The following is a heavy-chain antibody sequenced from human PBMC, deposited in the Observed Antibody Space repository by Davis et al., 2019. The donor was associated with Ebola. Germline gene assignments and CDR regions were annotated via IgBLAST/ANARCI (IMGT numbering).Heavy chain of an antibody. CDR1: GFTFSRYV. CDR3: SRYGRFCTSGVCYSGGMDV. Sequence: GESLKISCAASGFTFSRYVMSWVRQAPGKGLEWVSTLNSGGGSTYYTDSVKGRFTISRDNSKNTLYLQMNSLRAEDTAVYYCSRYGRFCTSGVCYSGGMDVWGQGTTVTVSS. CDR2: LNSGGGST. D-gene: IGHD1-1*01. V-gene: IGHV3-23*01. J-gene: IGHJ6*02.